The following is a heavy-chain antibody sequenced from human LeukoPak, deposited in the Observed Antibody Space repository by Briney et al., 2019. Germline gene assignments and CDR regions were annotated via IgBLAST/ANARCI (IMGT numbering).Heavy chain of an antibody. CDR2: IYYSGST. V-gene: IGHV4-39*07. CDR1: GDSISSSSYY. Sequence: SETLSLTCTVSGDSISSSSYYWGWIRQPPGKGLEWIGNIYYSGSTYYNPSLKSRVTISVDTSKNQFSLKLNSVTAADTAVYFCARARGGNSYWFDPWGQGTLVTVAS. D-gene: IGHD4-23*01. J-gene: IGHJ5*02. CDR3: ARARGGNSYWFDP.